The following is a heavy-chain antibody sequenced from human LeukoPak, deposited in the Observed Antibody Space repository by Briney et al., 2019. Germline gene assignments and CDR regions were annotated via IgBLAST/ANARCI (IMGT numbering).Heavy chain of an antibody. J-gene: IGHJ5*02. CDR1: GGSISSGGYY. CDR3: GRYCSSTSCYGYNWFDP. Sequence: SETLSLTCTVSGGSISSGGYYWSWIRQHPGEGLEWIGYIYYSGSTYYNPSLKSRVTISVDTSKNQFSLKLSSVTAADTAVYYCGRYCSSTSCYGYNWFDPWGQGTLVTVSS. V-gene: IGHV4-31*03. CDR2: IYYSGST. D-gene: IGHD2-2*01.